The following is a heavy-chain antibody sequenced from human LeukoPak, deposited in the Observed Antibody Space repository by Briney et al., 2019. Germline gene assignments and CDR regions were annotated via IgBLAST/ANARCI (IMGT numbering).Heavy chain of an antibody. CDR1: GGSISSSSYY. CDR2: IYYSGST. CDR3: ARHDTDTAMVPLDY. V-gene: IGHV4-39*01. J-gene: IGHJ4*02. Sequence: SETLSLTCTVSGGSISSSSYYWGWIRQPPGKGLEWIGSIYYSGSTYYNPSLKSRVTISVDTSKNQFSLKLSSVTAADTAVYYCARHDTDTAMVPLDYWGQGTLVTVSS. D-gene: IGHD5-18*01.